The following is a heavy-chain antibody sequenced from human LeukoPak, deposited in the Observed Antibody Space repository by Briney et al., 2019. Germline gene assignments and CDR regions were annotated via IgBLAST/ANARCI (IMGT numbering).Heavy chain of an antibody. V-gene: IGHV3-30*02. CDR2: IRYDGSNK. D-gene: IGHD6-19*01. CDR3: AREDTSGWYGVDY. Sequence: GGSLRLSCAASGFTFSSYGMHWVRQAPGKGLEWVAFIRYDGSNKYYADSVKGRFTISRDNAKNTLYLQMNSLRAEDTAVYYCAREDTSGWYGVDYWGQGTLVTVSS. J-gene: IGHJ4*02. CDR1: GFTFSSYG.